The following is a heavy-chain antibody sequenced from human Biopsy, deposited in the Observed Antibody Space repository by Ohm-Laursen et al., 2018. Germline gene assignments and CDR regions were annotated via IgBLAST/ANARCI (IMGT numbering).Heavy chain of an antibody. CDR1: GGSIKSYY. D-gene: IGHD3-10*01. CDR2: IYYTGHT. V-gene: IGHV4-59*01. CDR3: ARDRGYYYYYGMDV. Sequence: SETLSLTCTVSGGSIKSYYWNWIRQSPGKGLEWIGFIYYTGHTNYNPSLKSRATISVDTSKNQFSLKVISVTAADTAVYYCARDRGYYYYYGMDVWGQGTTVTVSS. J-gene: IGHJ6*02.